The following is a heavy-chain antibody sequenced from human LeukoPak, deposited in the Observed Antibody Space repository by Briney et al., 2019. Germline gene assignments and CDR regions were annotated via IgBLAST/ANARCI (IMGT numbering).Heavy chain of an antibody. Sequence: GGSLRLSCAASGFTLSSYAMHWVRQAPGKGLEWVAVISYDGSNKYYADSVKGRFTISRDNSKNTLYLQMNSLRAEDTAVYYCARGDAIAAAGTLGDFYGMDVWGQGTTVTVSS. CDR1: GFTLSSYA. D-gene: IGHD6-13*01. CDR3: ARGDAIAAAGTLGDFYGMDV. J-gene: IGHJ6*02. V-gene: IGHV3-30-3*01. CDR2: ISYDGSNK.